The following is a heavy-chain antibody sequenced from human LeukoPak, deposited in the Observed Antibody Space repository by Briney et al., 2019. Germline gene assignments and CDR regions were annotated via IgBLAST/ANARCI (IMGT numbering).Heavy chain of an antibody. CDR3: ARQGYSAYEILDY. D-gene: IGHD5-12*01. CDR2: IYYSGST. V-gene: IGHV4-61*08. J-gene: IGHJ4*02. CDR1: GGSISSGGYY. Sequence: SETLSLTCTVSGGSISSGGYYCSWIRQHPGKGLEWIGYIYYSGSTNYNPSLKSRVTISVDTSKNQFSLKLSSVTAADTAVYYCARQGYSAYEILDYWGQGTLVTVSS.